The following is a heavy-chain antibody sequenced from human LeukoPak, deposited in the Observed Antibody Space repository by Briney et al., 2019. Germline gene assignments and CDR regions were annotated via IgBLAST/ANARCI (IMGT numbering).Heavy chain of an antibody. Sequence: GGSLRLSCAASGFTFSKYWMIWVRQAPGKGLETFSRINTDSTVTAYADSVKGRFTVSRDYADITMFLQMNRVRDEDTVVYYCATKQWLAPPPDSWGQGTPVTVSS. V-gene: IGHV3-74*01. CDR3: ATKQWLAPPPDS. CDR1: GFTFSKYW. J-gene: IGHJ4*02. CDR2: INTDSTVT. D-gene: IGHD6-19*01.